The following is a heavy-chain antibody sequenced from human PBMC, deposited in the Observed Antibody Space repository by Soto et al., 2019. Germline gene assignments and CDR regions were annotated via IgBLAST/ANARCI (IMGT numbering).Heavy chain of an antibody. J-gene: IGHJ4*02. Sequence: QVQLVESGGGVVQPGRSLRLSCAASGFTFSSYGMHWVRQAPGKGLEWVAVISYDGSNKYYADSVKGRFTISRDNSKNTLYLQMNSLRAEDTAVYYCAKTTGLRGELPLDYWGQGTLVTVSS. D-gene: IGHD1-26*01. V-gene: IGHV3-30*18. CDR1: GFTFSSYG. CDR2: ISYDGSNK. CDR3: AKTTGLRGELPLDY.